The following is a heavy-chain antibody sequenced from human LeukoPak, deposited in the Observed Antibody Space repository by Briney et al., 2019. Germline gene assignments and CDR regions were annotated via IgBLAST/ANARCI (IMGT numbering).Heavy chain of an antibody. CDR3: TRGSSGSYLSFI. J-gene: IGHJ4*02. CDR1: GFSFGDYA. D-gene: IGHD1-26*01. V-gene: IGHV3-49*04. CDR2: IRSKAYGGTT. Sequence: PGGSLRLSCTVSGFSFGDYALSWVRQAPGKGLEWVGFIRSKAYGGTTEYAASVKGRFTISGDDSKSIAYLQMNSLKSEDTAVYYCTRGSSGSYLSFIWGQGTLVTVSS.